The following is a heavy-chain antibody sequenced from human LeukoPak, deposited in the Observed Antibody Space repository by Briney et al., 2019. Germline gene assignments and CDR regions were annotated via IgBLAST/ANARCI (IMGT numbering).Heavy chain of an antibody. CDR3: AREPNYDILTGYYKGGDAFDI. D-gene: IGHD3-9*01. J-gene: IGHJ3*02. V-gene: IGHV4-4*07. CDR1: GRSISSYY. CDR2: IYTSGST. Sequence: PSETLSLTCTVSGRSISSYYWSWIRQPAGKGLGWIGRIYTSGSTNYNPSLKSRVTMSVDTSKNQFSLKLSSVTAADTAVYYCAREPNYDILTGYYKGGDAFDIWGQGTMVTVSS.